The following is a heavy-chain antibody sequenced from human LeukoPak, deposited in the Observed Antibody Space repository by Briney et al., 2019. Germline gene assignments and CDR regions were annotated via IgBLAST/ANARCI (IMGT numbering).Heavy chain of an antibody. D-gene: IGHD2-15*01. J-gene: IGHJ6*02. CDR2: ISYDGSNK. Sequence: GRSLRLSCAASGFTFSSYAMHWVRQAPGKGLEWVAVISYDGSNKYYADSVKGRFTISRDNSKNTLYLQMNSLRAEDTAVYCCARGSMGAAYYYYYYGMDVWGQGTTVTVSS. CDR1: GFTFSSYA. CDR3: ARGSMGAAYYYYYYGMDV. V-gene: IGHV3-30*04.